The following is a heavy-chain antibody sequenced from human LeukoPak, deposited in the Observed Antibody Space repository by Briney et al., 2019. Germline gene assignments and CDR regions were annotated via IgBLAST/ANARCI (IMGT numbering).Heavy chain of an antibody. CDR3: AKDRVSPDYGDAFDI. V-gene: IGHV3-23*01. Sequence: PGGSLRLSCAASGFTFSSYAMSWVRQAPWKGLEWVSAISGSGGSTYYADSVKGRFTISRDNSKNTLYLQMNSLRAEDTAVYYCAKDRVSPDYGDAFDIWGQGTMVTVSS. D-gene: IGHD4-17*01. J-gene: IGHJ3*02. CDR1: GFTFSSYA. CDR2: ISGSGGST.